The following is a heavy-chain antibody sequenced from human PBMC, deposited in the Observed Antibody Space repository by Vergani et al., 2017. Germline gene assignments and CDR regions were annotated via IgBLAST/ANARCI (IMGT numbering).Heavy chain of an antibody. CDR2: IRYDGSDK. V-gene: IGHV3-30*02. Sequence: QVQLVESGGGVVQPGESLRLSCAASGFTFSRYSMHWVRQVPGKGLEWVAFIRYDGSDKYYADYVKGRFTLTRDSAKNTLYLHMNSLRGEDTDVYFCAKKGDSHDYQYFDYWGQGVLVTVSS. CDR1: GFTFSRYS. D-gene: IGHD4-11*01. CDR3: AKKGDSHDYQYFDY. J-gene: IGHJ4*02.